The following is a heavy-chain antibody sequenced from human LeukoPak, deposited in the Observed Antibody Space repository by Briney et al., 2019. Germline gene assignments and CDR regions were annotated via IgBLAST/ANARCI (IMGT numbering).Heavy chain of an antibody. CDR3: ATIKRGSIFGYFDF. V-gene: IGHV4-59*11. Sequence: ASETLSLTCTVSGGSISSHYWSWIRQPPGKGLEWIAYLFDSVNTKDNPSLQSRLTLSADTSKNQFSLRLSSVTAADTAVYYCATIKRGSIFGYFDFWGQGIKVTVSS. D-gene: IGHD5-18*01. CDR1: GGSISSHY. J-gene: IGHJ4*02. CDR2: LFDSVNT.